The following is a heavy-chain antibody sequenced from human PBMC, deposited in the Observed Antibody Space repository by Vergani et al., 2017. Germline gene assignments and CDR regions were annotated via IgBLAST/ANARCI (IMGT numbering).Heavy chain of an antibody. J-gene: IGHJ4*02. V-gene: IGHV1-46*02. D-gene: IGHD3-16*01. CDR3: VRPGXDYRNMITYFLDY. CDR1: GYIFNSYY. CDR2: LDPRGGPP. Sequence: QVQLVQSGAAVKKPGASVKLSCKSSGYIFNSYYIHWVRQAPGQGLVWMGLLDPRGGPPTYAEKFEGRVTLTSDTSTSTFYMELRGLRSDDTAVYYCVRPGXDYRNMITYFLDYWGQGSLVSVSS.